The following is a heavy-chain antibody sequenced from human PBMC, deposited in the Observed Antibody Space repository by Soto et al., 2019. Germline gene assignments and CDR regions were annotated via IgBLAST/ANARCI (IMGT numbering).Heavy chain of an antibody. D-gene: IGHD6-19*01. CDR2: IYYSGST. CDR3: ARHVAVAGHNWFDP. V-gene: IGHV4-39*01. J-gene: IGHJ5*02. Sequence: PSETLSLTCTVSGGSISSNNYYWGWIRQPPGKGLEWIGTIYYSGSTYYNPSLKSRVTISVDTSKNQFSLKLSSVTAADTAVYYCARHVAVAGHNWFDPWGQGTLVTVSS. CDR1: GGSISSNNYY.